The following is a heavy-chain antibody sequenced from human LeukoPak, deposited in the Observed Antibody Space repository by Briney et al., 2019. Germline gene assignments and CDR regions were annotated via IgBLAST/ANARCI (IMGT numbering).Heavy chain of an antibody. J-gene: IGHJ3*02. D-gene: IGHD3-10*01. Sequence: SVKVSCKASGYTFTSYYMHWVRQAPGQGLEWMGGIIPIFGTANYAQKFQGRVTITADESTSTAYMELSSLRSEDTAVYYCALGYGSGNDAFDIWGQGTMVTVSS. V-gene: IGHV1-69*13. CDR3: ALGYGSGNDAFDI. CDR2: IIPIFGTA. CDR1: GYTFTSYY.